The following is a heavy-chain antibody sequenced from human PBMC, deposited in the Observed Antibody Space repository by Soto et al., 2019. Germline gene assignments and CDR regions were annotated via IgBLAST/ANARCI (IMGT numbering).Heavy chain of an antibody. Sequence: ESGGGLVQPGGSLRLSCAASGVTFSSYSMNWVRQAPGKGLEWVSFITSGSDTIYYADPVKGRFTISRDNAKNSLYLQMNSLRAEDTAVYYCATGRSGSTSWGLLEYWGQGTLVTVSS. CDR2: ITSGSDTI. J-gene: IGHJ4*02. CDR1: GVTFSSYS. V-gene: IGHV3-48*01. D-gene: IGHD2-2*01. CDR3: ATGRSGSTSWGLLEY.